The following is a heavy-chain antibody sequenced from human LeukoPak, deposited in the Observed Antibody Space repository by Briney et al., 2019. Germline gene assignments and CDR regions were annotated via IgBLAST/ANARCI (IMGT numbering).Heavy chain of an antibody. CDR2: IYTSGST. CDR3: ARDTPTAYCSVGSCYFDY. D-gene: IGHD2-15*01. J-gene: IGHJ4*02. CDR1: GGSINSYY. V-gene: IGHV4-4*07. Sequence: SETLSLTCTVSGGSINSYYWSWIRQPAGKGLEWIVRIYTSGSTDYNPSLKGRVTISLDNTKNQFSLKLFSVTAADTAVYYCARDTPTAYCSVGSCYFDYWGQGSLVTVSS.